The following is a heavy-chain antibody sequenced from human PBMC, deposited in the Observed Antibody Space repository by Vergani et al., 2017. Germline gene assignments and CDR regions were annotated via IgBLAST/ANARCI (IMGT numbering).Heavy chain of an antibody. J-gene: IGHJ4*02. V-gene: IGHV3-33*01. Sequence: QVQLVESGGGVVQPGRSLRLSCAASGFRFSHLGMHWVRQPPGRGLEWVAVIWYDGSKKYYGDSVKGRFSISRDNSKNMLYLEMNSLRVEDTAIYFCVRDWRGVAADGTSGNFDHWGQGTLVTVSS. CDR3: VRDWRGVAADGTSGNFDH. CDR2: IWYDGSKK. CDR1: GFRFSHLG. D-gene: IGHD6-13*01.